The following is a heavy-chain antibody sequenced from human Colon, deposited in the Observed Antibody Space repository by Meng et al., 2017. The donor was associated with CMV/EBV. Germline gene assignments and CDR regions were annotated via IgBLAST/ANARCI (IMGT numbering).Heavy chain of an antibody. D-gene: IGHD3-3*01. CDR1: GFTFNNHV. CDR3: ARGESIFEVVPRYGMDV. V-gene: IGHV3-48*03. Sequence: GESLKISCAASGFTFNNHVMNWVRQAPGKGLEWLAYINSGARTIYYADSVKGRFTISRDNAKNSLYLEMNSLRTGDTAIYYCARGESIFEVVPRYGMDVWGQGTTVTVSS. J-gene: IGHJ6*02. CDR2: INSGARTI.